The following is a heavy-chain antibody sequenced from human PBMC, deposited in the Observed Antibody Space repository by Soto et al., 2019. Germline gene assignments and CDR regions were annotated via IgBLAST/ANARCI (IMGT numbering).Heavy chain of an antibody. Sequence: SETLSLTCSVSGASISNLDYFWAWIRQPPGQALEYIGYIYKSATTYYNPSFESRVAISVDTSKSQFSLNVTSVTAADTAVYFCARGRYCLTGRCFPNWFDSWGQGALGTGSS. CDR2: IYKSATT. V-gene: IGHV4-30-4*01. J-gene: IGHJ5*01. CDR3: ARGRYCLTGRCFPNWFDS. CDR1: GASISNLDYF. D-gene: IGHD7-27*01.